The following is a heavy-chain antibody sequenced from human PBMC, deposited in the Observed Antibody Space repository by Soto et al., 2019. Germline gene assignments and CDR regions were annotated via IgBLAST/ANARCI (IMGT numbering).Heavy chain of an antibody. D-gene: IGHD3-10*01. J-gene: IGHJ5*02. Sequence: QITLKESGPTLVKPTQTLTLTCTFSGFSLSTSGVGVGWIRQPPGKALEWLALIYWDDDKRYSPSLKSRHTITKDTSKNQVVLTMTNMDPVDTAKYYCAHSQKCNYYGSGGKNWFDPWGQGTLVTVSS. CDR2: IYWDDDK. CDR3: AHSQKCNYYGSGGKNWFDP. V-gene: IGHV2-5*02. CDR1: GFSLSTSGVG.